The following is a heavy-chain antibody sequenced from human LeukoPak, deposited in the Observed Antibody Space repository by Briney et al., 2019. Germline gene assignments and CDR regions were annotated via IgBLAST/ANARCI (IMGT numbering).Heavy chain of an antibody. V-gene: IGHV3-30*02. D-gene: IGHD2-15*01. J-gene: IGHJ6*03. CDR3: LRYPGQGVRGYYMDV. CDR2: IRSDSSND. Sequence: PGGSLRLSCAASGFSFSDSGMHWVRQAPGKGLEWVTLIRSDSSNDYYADSVKGRFTIGRDDSKNTLYLQMNSLRPEDTAVYYCLRYPGQGVRGYYMDVWGKGTTVTVSS. CDR1: GFSFSDSG.